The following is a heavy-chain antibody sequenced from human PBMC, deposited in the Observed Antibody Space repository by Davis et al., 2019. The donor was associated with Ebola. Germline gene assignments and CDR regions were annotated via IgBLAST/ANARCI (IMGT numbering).Heavy chain of an antibody. V-gene: IGHV3-21*01. D-gene: IGHD6-6*01. J-gene: IGHJ4*02. CDR3: ARVGIAAP. CDR1: EFTFEDYG. Sequence: GGSLRLSCAASEFTFEDYGMSWVRQAPGKGLEWVSSISSDSDYIYYADSAKGRFTISRDNSKNTLYLQMNSLRAEDTAVYYCARVGIAAPWGQGTLVTVSS. CDR2: ISSDSDYI.